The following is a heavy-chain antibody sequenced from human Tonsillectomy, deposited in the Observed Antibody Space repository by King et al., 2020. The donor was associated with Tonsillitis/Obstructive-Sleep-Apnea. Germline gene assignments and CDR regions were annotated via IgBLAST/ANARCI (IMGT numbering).Heavy chain of an antibody. CDR2: INPSGGST. D-gene: IGHD2-8*01. J-gene: IGHJ4*02. CDR3: ARAGCTNGVCYVDFDY. CDR1: GYTFTSYY. Sequence: VQLVESGAEVKKPGASVKVSCKASGYTFTSYYMHWVRQAPGQGLDWMGIINPSGGSTSYAQKFQGRVTMTRDTSTSTVYMELSSLRSEDTAVYYCARAGCTNGVCYVDFDYWGQGTLVTVSS. V-gene: IGHV1-46*01.